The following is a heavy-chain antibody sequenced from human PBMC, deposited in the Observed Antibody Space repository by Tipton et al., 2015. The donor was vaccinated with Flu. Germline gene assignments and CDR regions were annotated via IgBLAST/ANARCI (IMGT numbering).Heavy chain of an antibody. D-gene: IGHD5-12*01. V-gene: IGHV4-34*01. CDR3: ARGSGYANAYLDS. CDR2: INHAGAT. CDR1: GFTFDDYA. Sequence: AVSGFTFDDYAMHWVRQAPGKGLEWIGEINHAGATNCNPSLKSRVTISTDTSKNQFSLKVTSLTAADTAVYYCARGSGYANAYLDSWGRGTLVTVSS. J-gene: IGHJ4*02.